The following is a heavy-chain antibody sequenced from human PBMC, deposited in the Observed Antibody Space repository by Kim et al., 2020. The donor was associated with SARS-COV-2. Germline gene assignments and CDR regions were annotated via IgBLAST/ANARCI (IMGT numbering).Heavy chain of an antibody. J-gene: IGHJ4*02. D-gene: IGHD2-15*01. CDR2: IRYDASNQ. CDR1: GFTFSSYG. Sequence: GGSLRLSCVASGFTFSSYGMHWVRQAPGKGLEWVGVIRYDASNQYYADSVKGRFTISRDNSKNTLYLHMDNLSADDTGAYFCARGMVVAGISPHFDNWGQGTLVTVSS. V-gene: IGHV3-33*01. CDR3: ARGMVVAGISPHFDN.